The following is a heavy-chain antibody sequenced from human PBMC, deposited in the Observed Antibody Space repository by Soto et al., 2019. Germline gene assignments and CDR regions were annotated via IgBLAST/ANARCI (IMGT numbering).Heavy chain of an antibody. CDR1: GFTVSNNH. D-gene: IGHD3-16*01. V-gene: IGHV3-53*01. Sequence: VQLVESGGGLIQPGGSLRLSCAASGFTVSNNHMTWGRQAAGKGLELVSFVHGGGSTSYADSVKGRFTISSDNSKNTLYLQMDSLRAEDTAIYYCAGRLTTAASLDYWGRGTLVTVSS. CDR3: AGRLTTAASLDY. CDR2: VHGGGST. J-gene: IGHJ4*02.